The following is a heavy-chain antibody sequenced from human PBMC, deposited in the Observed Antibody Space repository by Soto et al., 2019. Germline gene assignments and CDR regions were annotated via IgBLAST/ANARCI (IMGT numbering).Heavy chain of an antibody. CDR2: ISAYNGNT. CDR3: ARDLFVSWGGLGAAGAWFDP. Sequence: QVQLVQSGAEVKKPGASVKVSCKASGYTFTSYGISWVRQAPGQGLEWMGWISAYNGNTNYAQELQGKVTMTTDTSTSTAYMELRSLRSDDTAVYYCARDLFVSWGGLGAAGAWFDPWGQGTLVTVSS. V-gene: IGHV1-18*01. J-gene: IGHJ5*02. CDR1: GYTFTSYG. D-gene: IGHD3-16*01.